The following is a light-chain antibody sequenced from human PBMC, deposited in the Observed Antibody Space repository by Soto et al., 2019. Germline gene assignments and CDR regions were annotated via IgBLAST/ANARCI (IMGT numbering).Light chain of an antibody. CDR1: SSNIGSNT. Sequence: QYVLTQPPSASGTPGQRVTISCSGSSSNIGSNTVNWYQQLPGTAPKLLIYSNNQRPSGVPDRFSGSKSGTSASLAISGLQSEDEADYYWAAWDDSLNGNWVFGGGTKLTVL. CDR3: AAWDDSLNGNWV. CDR2: SNN. V-gene: IGLV1-44*01. J-gene: IGLJ3*02.